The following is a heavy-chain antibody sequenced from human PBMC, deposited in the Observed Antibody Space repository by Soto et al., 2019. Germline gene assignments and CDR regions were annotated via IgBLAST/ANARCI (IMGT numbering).Heavy chain of an antibody. V-gene: IGHV3-48*02. Sequence: GSLRLSCAASGFTFSSYSMNWVRQAPGKGLEWVSYISSSSSTIYYADSVKGRFTIPRDNAKNSLYPQMNSLRDEDTAVYYCARGPLGDTAMDAPDYYYGMDVWGQGTTVTVSS. D-gene: IGHD5-18*01. J-gene: IGHJ6*02. CDR2: ISSSSSTI. CDR1: GFTFSSYS. CDR3: ARGPLGDTAMDAPDYYYGMDV.